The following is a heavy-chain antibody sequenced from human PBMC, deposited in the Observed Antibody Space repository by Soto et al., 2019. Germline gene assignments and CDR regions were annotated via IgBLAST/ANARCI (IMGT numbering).Heavy chain of an antibody. CDR2: IYWDDDK. CDR3: AHRPAAAAGTPSFDY. Sequence: QITLKESGPTLVKPTEILTLTCTFSGFSLSTSGVGVGWIRQPPGKALEWLARIYWDDDKRYSPSLKSRLTVTKDTSKNQVVLTMTNMDAVDTATYYCAHRPAAAAGTPSFDYWGQGTLVTVSS. V-gene: IGHV2-5*02. J-gene: IGHJ4*02. CDR1: GFSLSTSGVG. D-gene: IGHD6-13*01.